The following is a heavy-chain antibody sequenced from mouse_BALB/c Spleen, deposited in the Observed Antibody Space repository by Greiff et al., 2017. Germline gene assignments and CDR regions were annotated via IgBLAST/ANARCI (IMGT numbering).Heavy chain of an antibody. CDR3: ARSPLLYFDY. V-gene: IGHV3-2*02. CDR1: GYSITSDYA. J-gene: IGHJ2*01. CDR2: ISYSGST. Sequence: EVKLQESGPGLVKPSQSLSLTCTVTGYSITSDYAWNWIRQFPGNKLEWMGYISYSGSTSYNPSLKSRISITRDTSKNQFFLQLNSVTTEDTATYYCARSPLLYFDYWGQGTTLTVSS.